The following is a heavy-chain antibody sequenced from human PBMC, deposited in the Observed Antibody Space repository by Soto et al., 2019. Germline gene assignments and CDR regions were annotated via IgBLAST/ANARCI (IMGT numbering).Heavy chain of an antibody. CDR2: FSLSGTT. CDR3: ARGMTPPGAPAWYYFDS. CDR1: GASIAGSSN. J-gene: IGHJ4*02. Sequence: SETLSLTCSVPGASIAGSSNWSWIRQPAGKGLEWIGRFSLSGTTNYSPSLRSRVTMSADVSKNQFSLRLTSVTAADTALYYCARGMTPPGAPAWYYFDSWGQGTLVTVSS. D-gene: IGHD2-8*02. V-gene: IGHV4-4*07.